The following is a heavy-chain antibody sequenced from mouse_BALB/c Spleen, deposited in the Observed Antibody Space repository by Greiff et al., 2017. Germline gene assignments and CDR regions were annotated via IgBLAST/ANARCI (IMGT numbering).Heavy chain of an antibody. J-gene: IGHJ1*01. CDR1: GYSITSGYY. CDR3: ARAYDGYHWYFDV. V-gene: IGHV3-6*02. Sequence: EVQLQQSGPGLVKPSQSLSLTCSVTGYSITSGYYWNWIRQFPGNKLEWMGYISYDGSNNYNPSLKNRISITRDTSKNQFFLKLNSVTTEDTATYYCARAYDGYHWYFDVWGAGTTVTVSS. D-gene: IGHD2-3*01. CDR2: ISYDGSN.